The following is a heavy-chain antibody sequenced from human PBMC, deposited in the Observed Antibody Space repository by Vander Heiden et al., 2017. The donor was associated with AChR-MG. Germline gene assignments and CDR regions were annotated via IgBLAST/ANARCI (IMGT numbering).Heavy chain of an antibody. J-gene: IGHJ6*03. V-gene: IGHV3-30-3*01. D-gene: IGHD2-15*01. Sequence: QVQLVESGGGVVQPGRSLTLSCAASGFPFSNYAMDWVRQAPGKGLEWVALVSYDGTKNYYADSVKGRFTISRDSSKNTVYLQMNSLRPEDTAVYYCARGDYGGSSDNYYYMDVWGKGTTVTVSS. CDR1: GFPFSNYA. CDR2: VSYDGTKN. CDR3: ARGDYGGSSDNYYYMDV.